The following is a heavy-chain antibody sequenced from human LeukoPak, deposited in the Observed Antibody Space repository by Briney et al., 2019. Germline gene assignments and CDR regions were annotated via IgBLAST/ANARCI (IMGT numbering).Heavy chain of an antibody. V-gene: IGHV3-30*03. CDR1: GFTFSNYA. D-gene: IGHD2-2*01. J-gene: IGHJ6*03. Sequence: GGSLRLSCAASGFTFSNYAMHWVRQAPGKGLEWVAVISYDGNNKVYADSVKGRFTISRDNAKNSLYLQMNSLRAEDTAVYYCARVFLPVPAAIGYYYYMDVWGKGTTVTVSS. CDR3: ARVFLPVPAAIGYYYYMDV. CDR2: ISYDGNNK.